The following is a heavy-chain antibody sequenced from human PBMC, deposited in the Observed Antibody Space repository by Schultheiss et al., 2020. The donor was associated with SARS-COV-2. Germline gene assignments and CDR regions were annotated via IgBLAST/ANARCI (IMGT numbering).Heavy chain of an antibody. CDR1: GFTFSDYY. CDR3: ARERGKADYYDSSGYSDFDY. J-gene: IGHJ4*02. Sequence: GGSLRLSCAASGFTFSDYYMSWIRQAPGKGLEWVSYISSSGSTIYYADSVKGRFTISRDNAKNSLYLQMNSLRAEDTALYYCARERGKADYYDSSGYSDFDYWGQGTLVTVSS. CDR2: ISSSGSTI. V-gene: IGHV3-11*01. D-gene: IGHD3-22*01.